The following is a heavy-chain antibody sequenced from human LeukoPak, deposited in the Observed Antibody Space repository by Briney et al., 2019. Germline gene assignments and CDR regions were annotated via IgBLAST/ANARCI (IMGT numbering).Heavy chain of an antibody. D-gene: IGHD3-9*01. CDR3: AKLSDILTGRKGGFDY. V-gene: IGHV3-23*01. CDR1: GFTFSSYG. Sequence: GGSLRLSCAASGFTFSSYGMSWVRQAPGKGLEWVSAISGSGGSTYYADSVKGRFTISRDNSKNTLYLQMNSLRAEDTAVYYCAKLSDILTGRKGGFDYWGQGTLVTVSS. CDR2: ISGSGGST. J-gene: IGHJ4*02.